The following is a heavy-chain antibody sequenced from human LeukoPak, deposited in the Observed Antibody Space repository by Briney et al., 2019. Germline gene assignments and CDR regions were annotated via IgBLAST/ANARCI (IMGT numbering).Heavy chain of an antibody. V-gene: IGHV1-3*01. Sequence: ASVKVSCKASGYTFTSYAMHWVRQAPGQRLEWMGWINAGNGNTKYSQKFQGRVTITRDTSAGTAYMELSSLRSEDTAVYYCATGITGTTWFDPWGQGTLVTVSS. CDR1: GYTFTSYA. CDR2: INAGNGNT. CDR3: ATGITGTTWFDP. J-gene: IGHJ5*02. D-gene: IGHD1-7*01.